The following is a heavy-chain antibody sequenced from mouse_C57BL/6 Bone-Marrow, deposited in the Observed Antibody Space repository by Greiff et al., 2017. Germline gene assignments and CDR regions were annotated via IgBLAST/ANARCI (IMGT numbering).Heavy chain of an antibody. V-gene: IGHV1-64*01. CDR2: IHPNSGST. J-gene: IGHJ4*01. Sequence: VQLQQSGAELVKPGASVKLSCKASGYTFTSYWMHWVKQRPGQGLEWIGMIHPNSGSTNYNEKFKSKATLTVDKSSSTAYMQLSSLTSEDSAVYYCARRGNSNRYYYAMDYWGQGTSVTVSS. CDR3: ARRGNSNRYYYAMDY. D-gene: IGHD2-5*01. CDR1: GYTFTSYW.